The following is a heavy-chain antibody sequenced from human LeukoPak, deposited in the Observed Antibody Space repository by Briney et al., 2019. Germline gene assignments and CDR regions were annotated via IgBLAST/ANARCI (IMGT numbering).Heavy chain of an antibody. CDR1: GGTFSGSA. Sequence: GGSLRLSCAASGGTFSGSAMHWVRQASGKGLEWVGRIRSKANSYATAYAASVKGRFTISRDDSKNTAYLQMNSLKTEDTAVYYCARGRGGLLWFGEFNSWGQGTLVTVSS. J-gene: IGHJ4*02. CDR3: ARGRGGLLWFGEFNS. V-gene: IGHV3-73*01. CDR2: IRSKANSYAT. D-gene: IGHD3-10*01.